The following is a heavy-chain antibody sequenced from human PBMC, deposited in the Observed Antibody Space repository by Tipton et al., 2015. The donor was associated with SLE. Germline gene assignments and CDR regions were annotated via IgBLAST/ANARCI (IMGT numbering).Heavy chain of an antibody. CDR1: GFTFSSYG. CDR2: IWYDGSNK. V-gene: IGHV3-33*08. Sequence: SLRLSCAASGFTFSSYGMHWVRQAPGKGLEWVAVIWYDGSNKYYADSVKGRFTISRDNSKNTLYLQMNSLRAEDTAVYYCATLGDSYYYYGRDVWGQGPTVPVS. CDR3: ATLGDSYYYYGRDV. J-gene: IGHJ6*02. D-gene: IGHD4-17*01.